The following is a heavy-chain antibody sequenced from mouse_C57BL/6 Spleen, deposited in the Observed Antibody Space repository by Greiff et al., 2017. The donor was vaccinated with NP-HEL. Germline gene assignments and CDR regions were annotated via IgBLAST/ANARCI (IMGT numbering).Heavy chain of an antibody. CDR1: GYSFTGYY. CDR3: ARGGNYWFAY. Sequence: EVQLQQSGPELVKPGASVKISCKASGYSFTGYYMNWVKQSPEKSLEWIGEINPSTGGTTYNQKFKAKATLTVDKSSSTAYMQLKSLTSEDSAVYYCARGGNYWFAYWGQGTLVTVSA. D-gene: IGHD2-1*01. J-gene: IGHJ3*01. CDR2: INPSTGGT. V-gene: IGHV1-42*01.